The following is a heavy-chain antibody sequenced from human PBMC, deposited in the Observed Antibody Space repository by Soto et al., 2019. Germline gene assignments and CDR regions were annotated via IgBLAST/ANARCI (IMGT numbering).Heavy chain of an antibody. J-gene: IGHJ4*02. CDR3: AKDAVYNDGLWLMDS. CDR1: GFAISTLA. V-gene: IGHV3-23*01. D-gene: IGHD2-21*01. Sequence: LRLSCAASGFAISTLAMTLVRQAPLKGLESVCGMTGSGATIHYADSVKGRFTISKDNSRNVLYLQMDYLRDEDTAVYYCAKDAVYNDGLWLMDSWGQGTLVTVSS. CDR2: MTGSGATI.